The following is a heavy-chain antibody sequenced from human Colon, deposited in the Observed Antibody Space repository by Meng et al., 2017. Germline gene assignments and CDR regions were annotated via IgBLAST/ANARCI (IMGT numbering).Heavy chain of an antibody. J-gene: IGHJ5*02. Sequence: QVQLVRPGAEGKKPGASVKVSCKAPGYTFTNYDINWVRQATGQGLEWMGWVNANSGHTDYAQKFQGRVTMTRNTSISTAYMELSSLRSEDTAVYYCAISPIIATDNWFGVDPWGQGTLVTVSS. CDR3: AISPIIATDNWFGVDP. V-gene: IGHV1-8*01. D-gene: IGHD3-10*01. CDR1: GYTFTNYD. CDR2: VNANSGHT.